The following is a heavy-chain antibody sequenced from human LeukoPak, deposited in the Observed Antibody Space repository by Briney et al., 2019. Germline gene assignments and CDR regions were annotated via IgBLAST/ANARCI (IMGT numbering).Heavy chain of an antibody. V-gene: IGHV4-4*07. CDR1: GGSIDSYY. Sequence: SETLSLTCTVSGGSIDSYYWSWIRQPAGEGLEWIGRIYSSGSTNYNPSLKSRVTMSVDTSQNQFSLILSSVTAADTAVYYCARTHYYYGMDVWGQGTTVTVSS. CDR2: IYSSGST. J-gene: IGHJ6*02. CDR3: ARTHYYYGMDV.